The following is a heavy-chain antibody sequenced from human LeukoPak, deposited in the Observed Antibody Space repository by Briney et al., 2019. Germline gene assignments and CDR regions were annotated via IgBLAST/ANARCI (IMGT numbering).Heavy chain of an antibody. CDR1: GGSISSGGYY. V-gene: IGHV4-31*03. CDR3: AREGVGYYDSSGYYFDY. Sequence: PSETLSLTCTVSGGSISSGGYYWSWIRQHPGKGLEWIGYIYYSGSTYYNPSLKSRVTISVDTSKNQFSLKLSSVTAADTAVYYCAREGVGYYDSSGYYFDYWGQGTLVTVSS. CDR2: IYYSGST. D-gene: IGHD3-22*01. J-gene: IGHJ4*02.